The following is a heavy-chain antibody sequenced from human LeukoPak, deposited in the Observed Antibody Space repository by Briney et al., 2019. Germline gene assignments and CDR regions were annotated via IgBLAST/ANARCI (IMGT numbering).Heavy chain of an antibody. CDR3: AREGGFYRPLDY. CDR1: GGSISSTNW. D-gene: IGHD3-3*01. J-gene: IGHJ4*02. V-gene: IGHV4-4*02. CDR2: VHLDGRT. Sequence: SETLSLTCGVSGGSISSTNWWTWIRQPPGRGLEWIGEVHLDGRTNYNPSLESRLTMSVDLSENHISLKLTSVTAADTAVYYCAREGGFYRPLDYTGQGTLVTVSS.